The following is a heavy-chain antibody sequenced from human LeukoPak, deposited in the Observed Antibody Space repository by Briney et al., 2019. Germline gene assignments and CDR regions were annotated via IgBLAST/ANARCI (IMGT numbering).Heavy chain of an antibody. D-gene: IGHD2-2*01. CDR2: ISSGSSSI. CDR3: ARAEGSIALDY. CDR1: GFTFSPYS. Sequence: GGSLRLSCEASGFTFSPYSMNWVRQAPGKGLEWVSYISSGSSSIYYADSVKGRFTISRDNAKNSLYLQMNSLRAEDTAVYYCARAEGSIALDYWGQGTLVTVSS. V-gene: IGHV3-48*04. J-gene: IGHJ4*02.